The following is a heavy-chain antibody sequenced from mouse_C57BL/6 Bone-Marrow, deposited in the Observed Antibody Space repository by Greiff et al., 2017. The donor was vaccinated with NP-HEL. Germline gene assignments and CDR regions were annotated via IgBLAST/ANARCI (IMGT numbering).Heavy chain of an antibody. Sequence: EVQLQQSGPELVKPGASVKISCKASGYTFTDYYMNWVKQSHGKSLEWIGDINPNNGGTSYNQKFKGKATLTVDKSSSTAYMELRSLTSEDSAVYYCARGPLAKDYWGQGTSVTVSS. CDR2: INPNNGGT. CDR1: GYTFTDYY. CDR3: ARGPLAKDY. J-gene: IGHJ4*01. V-gene: IGHV1-26*01.